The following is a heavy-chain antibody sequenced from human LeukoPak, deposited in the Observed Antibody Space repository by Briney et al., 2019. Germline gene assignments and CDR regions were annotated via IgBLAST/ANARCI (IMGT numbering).Heavy chain of an antibody. V-gene: IGHV3-9*01. J-gene: IGHJ2*01. Sequence: GGSLRLSCEASGFTLEDYGIHWVRQVPGKGLEWVSGVTWSSRSKKYADSVRGRFSISRDDANNSLFLQMNNLRPEDTALYYCAKDSEARGISWYSHFDLWGRGTLVTVSS. CDR3: AKDSEARGISWYSHFDL. D-gene: IGHD6-13*01. CDR1: GFTLEDYG. CDR2: VTWSSRSK.